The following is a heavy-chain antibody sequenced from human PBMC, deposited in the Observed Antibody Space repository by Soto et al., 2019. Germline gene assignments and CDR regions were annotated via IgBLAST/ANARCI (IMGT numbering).Heavy chain of an antibody. D-gene: IGHD3-22*01. CDR2: MYYSGTT. CDR1: GGSISSSDFY. J-gene: IGHJ5*02. Sequence: PSETLSLTCTVSGGSISSSDFYWGWLRQPPGKGLDFIGSMYYSGTTYYNPSLKNRITISVDTSKNQFSLKLISVTAAGTAVYYCAVVDSTGNWFAPWGKGALVTVSS. CDR3: AVVDSTGNWFAP. V-gene: IGHV4-39*01.